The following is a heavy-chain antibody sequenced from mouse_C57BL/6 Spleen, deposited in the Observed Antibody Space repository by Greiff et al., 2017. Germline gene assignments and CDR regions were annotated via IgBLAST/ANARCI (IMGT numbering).Heavy chain of an antibody. Sequence: QVQLQQSGAELVKPGASVKLSCTASGYTFTEYTIHWVKQRSGQGLEWIGWFYPGRGSIKYNEKFKDKATLTADKSSSTVYMELSRLTSEDSAVYFCARHEDYYGSSYLPAWFAYWGQGTLVTVSA. J-gene: IGHJ3*01. D-gene: IGHD1-1*01. CDR1: GYTFTEYT. CDR2: FYPGRGSI. CDR3: ARHEDYYGSSYLPAWFAY. V-gene: IGHV1-62-2*01.